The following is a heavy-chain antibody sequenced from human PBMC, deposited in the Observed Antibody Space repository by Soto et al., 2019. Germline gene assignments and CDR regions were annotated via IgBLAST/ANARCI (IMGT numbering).Heavy chain of an antibody. CDR3: AKMGIYNWNAVDY. CDR1: GFTFSSYA. Sequence: GGSLRLSCAASGFTFSSYAMSWVRQAPGKGLEWVSAISGRGGSTQYADSGKGRSTISRDNSKNTLYLQMNSLRAEDKAVYYCAKMGIYNWNAVDYWGQGTLVTVSS. D-gene: IGHD1-20*01. V-gene: IGHV3-23*01. CDR2: ISGRGGST. J-gene: IGHJ4*02.